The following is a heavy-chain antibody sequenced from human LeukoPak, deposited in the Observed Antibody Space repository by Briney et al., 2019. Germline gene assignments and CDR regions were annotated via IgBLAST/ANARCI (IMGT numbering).Heavy chain of an antibody. Sequence: GGSLRLSCAASGFTFSSHWMHWVRHAPGKGLVWVSRIKDDGSLTNYADSVKGRFTISRDNAKNTLSLQMNSLRAEDTAVYYCARGSGIITGIDEWGQGTLVTVSS. D-gene: IGHD3-16*01. CDR3: ARGSGIITGIDE. CDR2: IKDDGSLT. J-gene: IGHJ4*02. V-gene: IGHV3-74*01. CDR1: GFTFSSHW.